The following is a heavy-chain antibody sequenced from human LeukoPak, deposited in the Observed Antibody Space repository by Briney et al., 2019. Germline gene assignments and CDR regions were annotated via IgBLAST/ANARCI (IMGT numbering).Heavy chain of an antibody. J-gene: IGHJ4*02. Sequence: GRSLRLSCAASGFTFSSYAMHWVRQAPGKGLEWVAVISYDGSNKYYADSVKGRFTISRDNSKNTLYLQMNSLRAEDTAVYYCASSSFDYWGQGTLVTVSS. CDR2: ISYDGSNK. CDR3: ASSSFDY. D-gene: IGHD6-6*01. V-gene: IGHV3-30*04. CDR1: GFTFSSYA.